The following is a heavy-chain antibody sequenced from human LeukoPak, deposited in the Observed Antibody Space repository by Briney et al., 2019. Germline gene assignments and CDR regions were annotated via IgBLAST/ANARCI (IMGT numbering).Heavy chain of an antibody. CDR1: GGSISSYY. Sequence: PSETLSLTCTVSGGSISSYYWSWIRQPAGKGLEWIGRIYTSGSTNYNPSLKSRVTISVDTSKNQFSLKLNSVTAADTAVYYCARGRMRMYYYDSSGEGLDYWGQGTLVAVSS. CDR3: ARGRMRMYYYDSSGEGLDY. CDR2: IYTSGST. J-gene: IGHJ4*02. V-gene: IGHV4-4*07. D-gene: IGHD3-22*01.